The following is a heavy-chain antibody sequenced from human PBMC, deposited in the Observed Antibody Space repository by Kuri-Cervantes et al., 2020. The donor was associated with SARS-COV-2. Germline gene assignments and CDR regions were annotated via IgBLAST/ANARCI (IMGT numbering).Heavy chain of an antibody. V-gene: IGHV3-66*03. CDR2: IYSCGST. CDR1: GFTVSSNY. Sequence: GESLKISCAASGFTVSSNYMSWVRQAPGKGLEWVSVIYSCGSTYYADSVKGRFTISRDNSKNTLYLQMNSLRAEDTAVYYCAGPYSSSWYENYFDYWGQGTLVT. J-gene: IGHJ4*02. D-gene: IGHD6-13*01. CDR3: AGPYSSSWYENYFDY.